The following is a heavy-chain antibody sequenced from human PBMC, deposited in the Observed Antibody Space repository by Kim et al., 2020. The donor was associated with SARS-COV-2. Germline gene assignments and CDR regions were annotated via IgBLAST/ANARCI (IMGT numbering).Heavy chain of an antibody. Sequence: SGGANYNPSLKRRVTIALDTSKNQFSLRLSSVTAADTALYFCARGHIVVIPAPILGLGPFYTSYYMDVWGRGTTVTVSS. J-gene: IGHJ6*03. CDR2: SGGA. CDR3: ARGHIVVIPAPILGLGPFYTSYYMDV. V-gene: IGHV4-34*01. D-gene: IGHD2-2*01.